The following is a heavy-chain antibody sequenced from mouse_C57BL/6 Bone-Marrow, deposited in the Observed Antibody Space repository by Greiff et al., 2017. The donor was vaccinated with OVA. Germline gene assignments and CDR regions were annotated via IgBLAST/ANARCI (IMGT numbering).Heavy chain of an antibody. V-gene: IGHV5-17*01. J-gene: IGHJ3*01. CDR2: ISSGSSTI. CDR1: GFTFSDYG. CDR3: ARGTTAAY. Sequence: EVKLVESGGGLVKPGGSLKLSCAASGFTFSDYGMHWVRQAPEKGLEWVAYISSGSSTIYYADTVKGRFTISRDNAKNTLLLQMTSLRAEDTAMYYCARGTTAAYWGQGTLVTVSA. D-gene: IGHD1-2*01.